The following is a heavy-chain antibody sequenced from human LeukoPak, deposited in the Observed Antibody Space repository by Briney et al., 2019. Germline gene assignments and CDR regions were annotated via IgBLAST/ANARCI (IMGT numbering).Heavy chain of an antibody. J-gene: IGHJ4*02. CDR3: ASGVVEAFDC. CDR2: IYSGGST. CDR1: GFTFSSYA. V-gene: IGHV3-66*01. Sequence: GGSLRLSCAASGFTFSSYAMSWVRQAPGKGLEWVSVIYSGGSTYYADSVKGRFTISRDNSKNTLYLQMNSLRAEDTAVYYCASGVVEAFDCWGQGTLVTVSS. D-gene: IGHD3-22*01.